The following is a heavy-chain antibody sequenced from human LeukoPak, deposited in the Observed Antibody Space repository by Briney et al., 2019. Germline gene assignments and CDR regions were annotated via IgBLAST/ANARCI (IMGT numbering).Heavy chain of an antibody. CDR1: GFTFDDYA. V-gene: IGHV3-9*01. CDR3: AKDCPNRRVFDP. J-gene: IGHJ5*02. CDR2: ISWNSGSI. Sequence: PGRSLRLSCAASGFTFDDYAMHWVRQAPGKGLEWVSGISWNSGSIGYADSVKGRFTISRDNAKNSLYLQMNSLRAEDTAVYYCAKDCPNRRVFDPWGQGTLVTVSS.